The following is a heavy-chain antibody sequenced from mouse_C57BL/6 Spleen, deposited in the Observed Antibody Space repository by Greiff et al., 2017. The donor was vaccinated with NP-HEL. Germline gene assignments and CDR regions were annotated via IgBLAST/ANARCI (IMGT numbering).Heavy chain of an antibody. CDR2: INPNNGGT. V-gene: IGHV1-18*01. D-gene: IGHD1-1*01. CDR3: ARRKGSYYYGSSYVYWYFDV. J-gene: IGHJ1*03. CDR1: GYTFTDYN. Sequence: EVKLMESGPELVKPGASVKIPCKASGYTFTDYNMDWVKQSHGKSLEWIGDINPNNGGTIYNQKFKGKATLTVDKSSSTAYMELRSLTSEDTAVYYSARRKGSYYYGSSYVYWYFDVWGTGTTVTVSS.